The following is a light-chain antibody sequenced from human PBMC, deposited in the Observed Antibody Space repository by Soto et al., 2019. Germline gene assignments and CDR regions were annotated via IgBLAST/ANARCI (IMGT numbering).Light chain of an antibody. CDR2: DVT. CDR1: SSDVGGYNY. CDR3: SSYADNNNWV. V-gene: IGLV2-8*01. Sequence: QSALTQPPSASGSPGQSVTFSCTGTSSDVGGYNYVSWYQHHPGKAPKVMIYDVTKRPSGVPDRFSGSKSGNTASLTVSGLQAEDEADYYCSSYADNNNWVFGGGTQLTVL. J-gene: IGLJ3*02.